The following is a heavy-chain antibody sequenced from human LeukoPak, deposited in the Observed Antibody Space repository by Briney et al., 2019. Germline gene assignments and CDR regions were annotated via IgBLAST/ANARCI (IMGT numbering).Heavy chain of an antibody. CDR3: ARVFRAYYDSSGYYPPLVAFDI. CDR1: GYTFTSYY. D-gene: IGHD3-22*01. Sequence: ASVKVSCKASGYTFTSYYMHWVRQAPGQGLEWMGIINPSGGSTSYAQKFQGRVTMTRDTSTSTVYMELSSLRSEDTAVYYCARVFRAYYDSSGYYPPLVAFDIWGQGTMVTVSS. J-gene: IGHJ3*02. V-gene: IGHV1-46*01. CDR2: INPSGGST.